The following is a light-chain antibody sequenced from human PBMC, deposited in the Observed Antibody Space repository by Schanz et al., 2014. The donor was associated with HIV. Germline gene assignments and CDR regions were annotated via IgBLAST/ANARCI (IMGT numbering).Light chain of an antibody. J-gene: IGKJ2*01. CDR1: QSVSTY. CDR2: DAS. Sequence: EIVLTQSPGTLSLSPGERATLSCRASQSVSTYLAWYQHRPGQAPRLLIYDASNRATGIPARFSGSGSGTDFTLTISSLEPEDIAVYFCQQRSNWPRYTFGQGTRLEIK. V-gene: IGKV3-11*01. CDR3: QQRSNWPRYT.